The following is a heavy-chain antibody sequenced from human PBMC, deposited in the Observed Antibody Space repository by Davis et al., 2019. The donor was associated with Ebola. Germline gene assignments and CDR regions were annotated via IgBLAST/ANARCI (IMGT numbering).Heavy chain of an antibody. J-gene: IGHJ2*01. CDR3: ARGLRKSRMEWLSAYYDL. CDR2: IYNTGNS. Sequence: PSETLSLTCTVSGDSISHYYWTWIRQPPGKGLEWIGYIYNTGNSNYNPSLRSRVTLSVDTSKSQFSLRLNSVSAADTPVYYCARGLRKSRMEWLSAYYDLWGRGTLVTVSS. CDR1: GDSISHYY. V-gene: IGHV4-59*01. D-gene: IGHD3-3*01.